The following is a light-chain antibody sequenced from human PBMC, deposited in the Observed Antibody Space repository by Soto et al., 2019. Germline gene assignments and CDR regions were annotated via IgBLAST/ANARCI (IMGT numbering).Light chain of an antibody. CDR2: GAS. Sequence: FTQSQGTLSLSPGERATLSCRASPSVSSYLAWYQQKPAQAPRLLIYGASPRATDIPDRFSGSGCGTEFTLTISSLELEDDAVYYCYQHHNGTSITFGQGTRLEIK. CDR1: PSVSSY. J-gene: IGKJ5*01. CDR3: YQHHNGTSIT. V-gene: IGKV3-20*01.